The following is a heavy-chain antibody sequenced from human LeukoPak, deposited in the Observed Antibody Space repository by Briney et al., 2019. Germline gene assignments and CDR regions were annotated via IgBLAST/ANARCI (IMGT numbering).Heavy chain of an antibody. D-gene: IGHD3-22*01. CDR1: GGSISSYY. CDR3: ARLRYYYDSSGYHYYYGMDV. CDR2: IYYSGST. V-gene: IGHV4-59*08. Sequence: SETLSLTCTVSGGSISSYYWSWIRQPPGKGLEWIGYIYYSGSTNYNPSLKSRATISVDTSKNQFSLKLSSVTAADTAVYYCARLRYYYDSSGYHYYYGMDVWGQGTTVTVSS. J-gene: IGHJ6*02.